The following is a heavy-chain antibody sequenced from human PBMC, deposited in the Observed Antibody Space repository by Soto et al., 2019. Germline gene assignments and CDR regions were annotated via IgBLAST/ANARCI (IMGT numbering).Heavy chain of an antibody. D-gene: IGHD1-26*01. Sequence: LSLPCTVSGGSISSHYWSCVRQAKGKGLEWIWHIYYRGITSYNPSLRSRSTISVDTSKNQFSLKLNSVTTADTAVYYCARDGREASGMHXWGQGTKVTVS. CDR1: GGSISSHY. V-gene: IGHV4-59*11. CDR3: ARDGREASGMHX. J-gene: IGHJ6*02. CDR2: IYYRGIT.